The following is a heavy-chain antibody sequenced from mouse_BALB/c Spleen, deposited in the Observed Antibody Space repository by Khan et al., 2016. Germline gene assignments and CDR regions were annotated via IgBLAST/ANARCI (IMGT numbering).Heavy chain of an antibody. CDR1: GYSITSGYY. J-gene: IGHJ1*01. CDR3: ARGGYYGSSYNWYFDV. Sequence: EVELVESGPGLVKPSQSLSLTCSVTGYSITSGYYWNWIRQFPGNKLEWMGYISYDGSNNYNPSLKNRISITRETSKNQFFLKLNSVTTEDTATYYCARGGYYGSSYNWYFDVWGAGTTVTVSS. V-gene: IGHV3-6*02. CDR2: ISYDGSN. D-gene: IGHD1-1*01.